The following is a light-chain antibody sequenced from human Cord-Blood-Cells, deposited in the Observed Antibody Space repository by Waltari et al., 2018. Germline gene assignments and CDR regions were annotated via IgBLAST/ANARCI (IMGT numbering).Light chain of an antibody. CDR2: DAS. CDR3: QQYNSYPYT. V-gene: IGKV1-5*01. J-gene: IGKJ2*01. Sequence: DIQMTQSPSTLSASVGDRVTITCRASQSISSWLAWYQQKPGNAPKLLIYDASSLESGVPSRFSGSGSGTEFTLTINSLQPDDFATYYCQQYNSYPYTFGQGTKLEIK. CDR1: QSISSW.